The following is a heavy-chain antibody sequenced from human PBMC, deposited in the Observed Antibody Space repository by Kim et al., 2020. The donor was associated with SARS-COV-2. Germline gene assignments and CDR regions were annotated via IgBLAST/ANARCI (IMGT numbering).Heavy chain of an antibody. CDR3: AREWGRGAAYYYYGMDV. V-gene: IGHV3-48*02. D-gene: IGHD3-10*01. J-gene: IGHJ6*02. Sequence: KGRFTISRDNAKNSLYLQMNSLRDEDTAVYYCAREWGRGAAYYYYGMDVWGQGTTVTVSS.